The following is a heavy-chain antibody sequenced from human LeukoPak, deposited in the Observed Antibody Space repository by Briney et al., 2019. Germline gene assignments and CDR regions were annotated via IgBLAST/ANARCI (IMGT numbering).Heavy chain of an antibody. CDR2: ISSSSSYI. CDR1: GFTFSSYS. V-gene: IGHV3-21*01. Sequence: GGSLRLSCAASGFTFSSYSMNWVRQAPGKGLEWVSSISSSSSYIYYADSVKGRFTTSRDNAENSLYLQMNSLRAEDTAVYYCARGPYDILTSYYLNYWGQGTLVTVSS. D-gene: IGHD3-9*01. CDR3: ARGPYDILTSYYLNY. J-gene: IGHJ4*02.